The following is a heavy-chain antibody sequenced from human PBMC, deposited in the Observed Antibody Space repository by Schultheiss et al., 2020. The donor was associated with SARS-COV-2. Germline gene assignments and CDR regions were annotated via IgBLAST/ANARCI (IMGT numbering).Heavy chain of an antibody. J-gene: IGHJ4*02. CDR1: GYTFTGYY. CDR2: ITPIFGTA. V-gene: IGHV1-69*06. Sequence: SVKVSCKASGYTFTGYYMHWVRQAPGQGLEWMGGITPIFGTANYAQKFQGRVTITADKSTSTAYMELSSLRSDDTAVYYCARGAILGVVTGDYWGQGTLVTVSS. CDR3: ARGAILGVVTGDY. D-gene: IGHD3-3*01.